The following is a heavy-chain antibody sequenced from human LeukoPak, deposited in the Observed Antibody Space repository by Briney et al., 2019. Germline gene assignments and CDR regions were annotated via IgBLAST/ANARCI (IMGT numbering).Heavy chain of an antibody. CDR2: IYTSGST. CDR3: ARNCTADNDVSRRDKWFDP. CDR1: GGSISSYY. Sequence: SETLSLTCTVSGGSISSYYWSWIRQPPGKGLEWIGYIYTSGSTNYNPSLKSRVTISVDTSKNQFSLKLSSVTAADTALYYCARNCTADNDVSRRDKWFDPWGHGTLVTVSS. V-gene: IGHV4-4*09. D-gene: IGHD2-8*02. J-gene: IGHJ5*02.